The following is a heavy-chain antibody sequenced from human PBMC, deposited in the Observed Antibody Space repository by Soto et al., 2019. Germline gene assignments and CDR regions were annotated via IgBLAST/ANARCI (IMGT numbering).Heavy chain of an antibody. D-gene: IGHD2-2*01. V-gene: IGHV5-10-1*01. CDR2: IDPSDSYT. J-gene: IGHJ6*02. CDR3: ARLDIVVVPAANNYYYYGMDV. CDR1: GYSFTSYW. Sequence: GESLKISCKGSGYSFTSYWISWVRQMPGKGLEWMGRIDPSDSYTNYSPSFQGHVTISADKSISTAYLQWSSLKASDTAMYYCARLDIVVVPAANNYYYYGMDVWGQGTTVTVSS.